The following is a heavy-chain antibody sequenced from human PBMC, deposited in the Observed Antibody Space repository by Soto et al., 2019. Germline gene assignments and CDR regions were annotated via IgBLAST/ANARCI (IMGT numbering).Heavy chain of an antibody. CDR1: GYSFTSYW. D-gene: IGHD3-22*01. CDR3: ARLPYTGDSSGYYPFDY. Sequence: GESLKISCKGSGYSFTSYWIGWVRQMPGKGLEWMGIIYPGDSDTRYSPSFQGQVTISADKSISTAYLQWSSLKASDTAMYYCARLPYTGDSSGYYPFDYWGQGTLVTVSS. V-gene: IGHV5-51*01. J-gene: IGHJ4*02. CDR2: IYPGDSDT.